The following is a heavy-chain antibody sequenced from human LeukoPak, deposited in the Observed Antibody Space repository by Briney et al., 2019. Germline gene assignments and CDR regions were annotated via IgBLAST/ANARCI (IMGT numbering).Heavy chain of an antibody. Sequence: AETLSLTCTVSGGSISRYYGSWIRQPPGKGLEWIGYIYYSVSTNYNPSLKSRVTISVDTSKNQFSLKLSSVTAADTAVYYCARVYYYDSSAAFDIWGQGTMVTVSS. V-gene: IGHV4-59*01. D-gene: IGHD3-22*01. CDR2: IYYSVST. CDR3: ARVYYYDSSAAFDI. CDR1: GGSISRYY. J-gene: IGHJ3*02.